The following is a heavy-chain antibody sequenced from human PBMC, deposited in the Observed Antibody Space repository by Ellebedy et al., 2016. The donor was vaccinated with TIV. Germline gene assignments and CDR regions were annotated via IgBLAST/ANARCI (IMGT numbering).Heavy chain of an antibody. D-gene: IGHD6-19*01. V-gene: IGHV3-21*01. CDR2: ISSSSYI. CDR3: ATEGLIAVAGFDY. Sequence: GESLKISCAASGFTFSSYSMNWVRQAPGKGLEWVSSISSSSYIYYADSVKGRFTISRDNAKNSLYLQMNSLRAEDTAVYYCATEGLIAVAGFDYWGQGTLVTVSS. CDR1: GFTFSSYS. J-gene: IGHJ4*02.